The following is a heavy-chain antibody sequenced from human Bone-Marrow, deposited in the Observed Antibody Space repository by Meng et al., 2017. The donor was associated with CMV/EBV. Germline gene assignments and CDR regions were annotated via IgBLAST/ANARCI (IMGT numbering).Heavy chain of an antibody. CDR1: GFSLSTSGVG. V-gene: IGHV2-5*01. CDR2: IYWNDDK. Sequence: SGPTLVKPTQTLTLTCTFSGFSLSTSGVGVGWIRQPPGKALEWLALIYWNDDKRYSPSLKSRLTITKDTSKNQVVLTMTNMDPVDTATYYCAHWTYYYDSSGSYYWGQGTLVTVSS. J-gene: IGHJ4*02. CDR3: AHWTYYYDSSGSYY. D-gene: IGHD3-22*01.